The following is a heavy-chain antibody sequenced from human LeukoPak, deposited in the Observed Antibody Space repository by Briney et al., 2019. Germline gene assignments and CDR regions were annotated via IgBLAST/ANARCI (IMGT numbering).Heavy chain of an antibody. CDR3: ASGYTAAGRRFDP. CDR2: IYYSGST. V-gene: IGHV4-39*05. D-gene: IGHD6-13*01. J-gene: IGHJ5*02. Sequence: SETPSLTCTVSGGSVSSSSYWGWIRQPPGKGLEWIGSIYYSGSTYYSPSLKSRVTISLDPSKNQFSLKLSSLTAADTAIYYCASGYTAAGRRFDPWGQGTLVTVSS. CDR1: GGSVSSSSY.